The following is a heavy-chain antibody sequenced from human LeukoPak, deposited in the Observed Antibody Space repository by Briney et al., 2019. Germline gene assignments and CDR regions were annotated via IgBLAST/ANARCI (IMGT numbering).Heavy chain of an antibody. J-gene: IGHJ6*04. Sequence: SVTLSLNSTVSGCSINSIGCFRHCLGQHLGRGLEFIGYIYDSGYTYYNQFLTSRVTISVDTSKNQFSLKLSSVTAADTAVYYCARDLPAPAPYYYYGMDVWGKGTTVTASS. D-gene: IGHD2-2*01. CDR2: IYDSGYT. V-gene: IGHV4-31*03. CDR3: ARDLPAPAPYYYYGMDV. CDR1: GCSINSIGCF.